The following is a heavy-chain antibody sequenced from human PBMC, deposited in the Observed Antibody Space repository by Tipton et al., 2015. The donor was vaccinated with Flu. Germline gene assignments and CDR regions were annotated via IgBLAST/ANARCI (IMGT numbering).Heavy chain of an antibody. CDR3: ARHRGYSYNWYYDAFDI. CDR2: IHDSGSA. J-gene: IGHJ3*02. CDR1: GGSISGYY. V-gene: IGHV4-59*01. D-gene: IGHD5-18*01. Sequence: TLSLTCTVSGGSISGYYWSWIRQPPGKRLEWMGHIHDSGSANYSPSLKSRVTMSVDSPKNQFSLRLTSVTAADTAVFYCARHRGYSYNWYYDAFDIWGQGTVVSVSS.